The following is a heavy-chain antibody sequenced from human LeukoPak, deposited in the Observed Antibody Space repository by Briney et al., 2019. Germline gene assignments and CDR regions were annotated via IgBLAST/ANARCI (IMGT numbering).Heavy chain of an antibody. D-gene: IGHD3-10*01. J-gene: IGHJ6*02. CDR2: MNPNSGNT. CDR3: ARYPPLWFGELTYGMDV. V-gene: IGHV1-8*01. Sequence: ASVKVSCKASGYTFTSYDINWVRQATGQGLEWMGWMNPNSGNTGYAQKFQGRVTMTRNTSISTAYMELSSLRSEDTAVYYCARYPPLWFGELTYGMDVWGQGTTVTVSS. CDR1: GYTFTSYD.